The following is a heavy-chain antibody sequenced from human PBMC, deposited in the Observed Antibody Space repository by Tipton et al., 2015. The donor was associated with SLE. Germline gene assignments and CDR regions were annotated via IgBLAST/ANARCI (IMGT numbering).Heavy chain of an antibody. Sequence: TLSLTCTVSGGSISSGGYYWSWIRQHPGKGLEWIGYIYYSGSTNYNPSLKSRVTISVDTSKNQFSLKLSSVTAADTAVYYCARDRDGYSYGPFDYWGQGTLVTASS. V-gene: IGHV4-31*03. CDR1: GGSISSGGYY. D-gene: IGHD5-18*01. CDR2: IYYSGST. CDR3: ARDRDGYSYGPFDY. J-gene: IGHJ4*02.